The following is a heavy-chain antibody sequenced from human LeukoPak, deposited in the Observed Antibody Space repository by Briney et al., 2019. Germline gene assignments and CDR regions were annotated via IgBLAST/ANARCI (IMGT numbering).Heavy chain of an antibody. CDR2: INQGGSDK. CDR3: TRDRSRAEDD. J-gene: IGHJ4*02. CDR1: GFTFSGHW. D-gene: IGHD1-14*01. V-gene: IGHV3-7*01. Sequence: GGSLRLSCAASGFTFSGHWMSWFRQAPGKGLEWVANINQGGSDKYYVDSVKGRFTISRDNANNLLYLQMNSLRGEDTAVYYCTRDRSRAEDDWGQGTLVTVSS.